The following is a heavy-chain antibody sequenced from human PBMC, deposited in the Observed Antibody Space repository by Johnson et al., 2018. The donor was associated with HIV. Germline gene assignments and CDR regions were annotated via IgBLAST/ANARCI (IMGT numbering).Heavy chain of an antibody. Sequence: VQLVESGGGLVKPGGSLRLPCAASGFTFSNAWMSWVRQAPGKGLEWVGRIKSKTDGGTTDYAAPVKGRFTISRDDSKNTLYLQMNSLKIEDTAVYYCTDYNFWTKRAFDIWGQGTMVTVSS. CDR1: GFTFSNAW. V-gene: IGHV3-15*01. CDR3: TDYNFWTKRAFDI. J-gene: IGHJ3*02. CDR2: IKSKTDGGTT. D-gene: IGHD3-3*01.